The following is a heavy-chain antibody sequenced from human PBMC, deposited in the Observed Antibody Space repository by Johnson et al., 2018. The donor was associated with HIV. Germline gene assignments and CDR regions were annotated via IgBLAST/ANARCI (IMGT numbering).Heavy chain of an antibody. J-gene: IGHJ3*02. Sequence: VQLVESGGGLVKPGGSLRLSCAASGFSFSDYYMTWIRQAPGKGLEWVSYISSSGASIYYADSVKGRFTISRDNAKNSLYLQMNSLRAEDTAVYYCAKPPSMGADAFDIWGQGTMVTVSS. CDR1: GFSFSDYY. D-gene: IGHD3-16*01. CDR3: AKPPSMGADAFDI. CDR2: ISSSGASI. V-gene: IGHV3-11*04.